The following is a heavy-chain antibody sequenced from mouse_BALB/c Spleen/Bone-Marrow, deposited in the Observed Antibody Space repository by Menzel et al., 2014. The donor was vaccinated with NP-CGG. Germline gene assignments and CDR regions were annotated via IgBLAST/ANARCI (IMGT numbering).Heavy chain of an antibody. CDR3: ARELLYGNYSDY. D-gene: IGHD2-1*01. CDR2: INPGSGGT. Sequence: QVQLQQSGAELVRPGTSVKVSCKASGYAFTNYLIEWVKQRPGQGLEWIGVINPGSGGTNYNEKFKGKATQTADKSSSTAYMQLSSLTSDDSAVYFCARELLYGNYSDYWGQGTTLTVSS. CDR1: GYAFTNYL. J-gene: IGHJ2*01. V-gene: IGHV1-54*01.